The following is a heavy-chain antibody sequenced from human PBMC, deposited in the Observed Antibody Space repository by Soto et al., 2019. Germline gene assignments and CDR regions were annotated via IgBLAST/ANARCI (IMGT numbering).Heavy chain of an antibody. J-gene: IGHJ4*02. CDR3: ARQRTSVVTQAYFDT. CDR1: GDSINNRSYY. D-gene: IGHD2-21*02. Sequence: SETLSLTCTVTGDSINNRSYYWGWIRQPPGKGLEWIGSIYYSGSTYNNPSLKSRVSMSVDTSKNQFSLKLRSVTAADTALYYCARQRTSVVTQAYFDTWGQGSLVTVSS. CDR2: IYYSGST. V-gene: IGHV4-39*01.